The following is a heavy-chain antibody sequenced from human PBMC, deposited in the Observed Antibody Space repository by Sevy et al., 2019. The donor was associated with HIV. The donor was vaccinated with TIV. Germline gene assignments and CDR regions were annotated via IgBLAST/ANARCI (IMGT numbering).Heavy chain of an antibody. CDR1: GGSFSGYY. D-gene: IGHD6-19*01. CDR3: ARGRVVSGWYGGNWFDP. Sequence: SETLSLTCAVYGGSFSGYYWSWIRQPPGKGLEWIGEINHSGSTNYNPSLKSRVTISVDTSKNQFSLKLSSVTAADTAVYCCARGRVVSGWYGGNWFDPWGQGTLVTVSS. J-gene: IGHJ5*02. V-gene: IGHV4-34*01. CDR2: INHSGST.